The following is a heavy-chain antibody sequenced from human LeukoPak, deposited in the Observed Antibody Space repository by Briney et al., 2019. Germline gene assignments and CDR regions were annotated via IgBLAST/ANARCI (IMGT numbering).Heavy chain of an antibody. CDR2: ISYDGTNT. Sequence: GGSLRLSCAASGFTFSNYDMHWVRQAPGKGPEWVAVISYDGTNTKYVDSVKGRLTVSRDNSKNTVYLQMNSLGPEDTSVYFCVKPYSALYYYFHYWGQGTLVTVSS. V-gene: IGHV3-30*18. D-gene: IGHD6-13*01. CDR3: VKPYSALYYYFHY. J-gene: IGHJ4*02. CDR1: GFTFSNYD.